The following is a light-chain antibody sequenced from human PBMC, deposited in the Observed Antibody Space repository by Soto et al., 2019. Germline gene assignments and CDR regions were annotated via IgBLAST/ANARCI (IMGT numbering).Light chain of an antibody. CDR1: QSVSSN. CDR2: GAS. J-gene: IGKJ1*01. V-gene: IGKV3-15*01. CDR3: QQYNNWPQT. Sequence: ELVMTQSPATQSVSPGERATLSCRASQSVSSNLAWYQQKPGQAPRLLIYGASTRATGIPARFSGSGSGTEFTLTISSLQSEEFAVYYCQQYNNWPQTVGQGTKVDI.